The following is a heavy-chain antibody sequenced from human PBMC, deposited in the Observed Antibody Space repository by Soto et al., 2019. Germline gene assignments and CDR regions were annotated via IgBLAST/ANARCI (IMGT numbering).Heavy chain of an antibody. D-gene: IGHD3-22*01. CDR3: ARMNYYDTSGYPFDY. CDR1: GGSIRPSD. CDR2: IYFRGTT. V-gene: IGHV4-59*01. J-gene: IGHJ4*02. Sequence: SETLHLTGTISGGSIRPSDWSGIRLPLEKGLEWISYIYFRGTTNYNPSLKSRVTMSADTSKNQFSLKLNSVTAADTAVYYCARMNYYDTSGYPFDYWGQGMMVTVS.